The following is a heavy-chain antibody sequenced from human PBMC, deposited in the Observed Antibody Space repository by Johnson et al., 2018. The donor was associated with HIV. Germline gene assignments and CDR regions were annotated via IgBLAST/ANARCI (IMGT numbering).Heavy chain of an antibody. D-gene: IGHD3-22*01. CDR1: GFTFDDYD. J-gene: IGHJ3*02. CDR3: ARETHYYDSSGYYVDAFDS. Sequence: VQLVESGGGVVRPGGSLRLSCAASGFTFDDYDMSWVRQAPGKGLEWVSSINWNGGSTGYADSVKGRFTISRDNAKNSRYLQMNSLRAADTALYYCARETHYYDSSGYYVDAFDSWGQGTMVTVSS. V-gene: IGHV3-20*04. CDR2: INWNGGST.